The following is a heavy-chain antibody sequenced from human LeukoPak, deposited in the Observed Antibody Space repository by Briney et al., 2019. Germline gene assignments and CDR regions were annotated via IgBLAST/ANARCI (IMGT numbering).Heavy chain of an antibody. J-gene: IGHJ4*02. CDR1: GFTFSNYA. CDR3: AKYFGIQLWFFDY. V-gene: IGHV3-23*01. Sequence: PGGSLRLSCAASGFTFSNYAMSWVRQAPGKGLEWVSGISGFGSSTYYADSVKGRFTISRDNSKNTLNLQMNSLRVEDTAVYYCAKYFGIQLWFFDYWGQGTLVTVSS. D-gene: IGHD5-18*01. CDR2: ISGFGSST.